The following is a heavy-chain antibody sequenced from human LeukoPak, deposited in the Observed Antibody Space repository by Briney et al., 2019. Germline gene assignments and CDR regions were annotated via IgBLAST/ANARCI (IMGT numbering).Heavy chain of an antibody. CDR1: GFTFSSYS. D-gene: IGHD1-26*01. CDR2: ISSSSSYI. CDR3: ARVVTGSYALPNWFDP. V-gene: IGHV3-21*01. Sequence: GGSLRLSCAASGFTFSSYSMNWVRQAPGKGLEWVSSISSSSSYIYYADSVKGRFTISRDNAKNSLYLQMNSLRAEDTAVYYCARVVTGSYALPNWFDPWGQGTLVTVSS. J-gene: IGHJ5*02.